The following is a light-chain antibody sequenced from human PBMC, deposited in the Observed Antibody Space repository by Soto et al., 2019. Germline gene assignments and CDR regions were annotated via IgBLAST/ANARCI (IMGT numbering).Light chain of an antibody. CDR3: CSYAGTSTYV. V-gene: IGLV2-23*01. J-gene: IGLJ1*01. CDR2: EDT. Sequence: QSGMTQPASVSWSPGQSITICCTGTGVDVGSYTLVSWYQQHPGKAPTLIMYEDTKRPSGVSNRFSGSKSGTTASLTISWLLTEDEADYYCCSYAGTSTYVFGTGTKV. CDR1: GVDVGSYTL.